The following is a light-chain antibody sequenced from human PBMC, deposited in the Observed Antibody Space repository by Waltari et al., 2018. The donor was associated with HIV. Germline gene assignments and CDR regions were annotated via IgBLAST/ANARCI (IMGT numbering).Light chain of an antibody. CDR1: SSNIGSYT. Sequence: QSVLTQPPSASGTPGQRVTISCSGSSSNIGSYTVNWYQHLPATAPKLLIFRNSQRPSGVPDRFSASKSGTSASLAISGLQSEDEADYYCAAWDDSLNGYVFGTGTRVTVL. CDR3: AAWDDSLNGYV. CDR2: RNS. V-gene: IGLV1-44*01. J-gene: IGLJ1*01.